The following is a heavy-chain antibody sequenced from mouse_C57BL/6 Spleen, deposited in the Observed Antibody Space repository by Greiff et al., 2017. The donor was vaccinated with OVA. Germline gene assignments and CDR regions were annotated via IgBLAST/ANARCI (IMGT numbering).Heavy chain of an antibody. J-gene: IGHJ4*01. CDR2: IDPSDSYT. V-gene: IGHV1-69*01. Sequence: QVQLQQPGAELVMPGASVKLSCKASGYTFTSYWMHWVKQRPGQGLEWIGEIDPSDSYTNYNQKFKGKSTLTVDKSSSTAYMQLSSLTSEDSAVYYCARGRSNYAMDYWGQGTSVTVSS. CDR3: ARGRSNYAMDY. CDR1: GYTFTSYW.